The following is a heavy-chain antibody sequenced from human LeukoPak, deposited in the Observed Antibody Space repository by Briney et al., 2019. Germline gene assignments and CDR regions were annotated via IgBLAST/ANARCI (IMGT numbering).Heavy chain of an antibody. CDR2: IKDDGSEK. J-gene: IGHJ3*01. CDR3: VRDQGYCTSASCRGDAFDV. Sequence: GGTLRLSCAASGFTFSTHWMSWVRQAPGKGLEWVAKIKDDGSEKYYADSVKRRFTISSDNDKHSLSLQMHGLRDEDTAVYYCVRDQGYCTSASCRGDAFDVWGQGSMVSVSS. D-gene: IGHD2-15*01. CDR1: GFTFSTHW. V-gene: IGHV3-7*01.